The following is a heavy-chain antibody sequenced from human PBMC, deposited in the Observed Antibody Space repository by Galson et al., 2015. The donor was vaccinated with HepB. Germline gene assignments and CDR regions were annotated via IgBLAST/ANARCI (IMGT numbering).Heavy chain of an antibody. CDR1: GFTFSTYG. CDR2: LSKDGSDE. CDR3: AKHLRDTSGYYWDDVFDI. D-gene: IGHD3-22*01. Sequence: LRLSCAASGFTFSTYGIHWVHQAPGKGLEWVAFLSKDGSDEYYADSVKGRFTISRDNSKNTLYMQMNSLRAEDTAVYFCAKHLRDTSGYYWDDVFDIWGQGTKVIVSS. V-gene: IGHV3-30*18. J-gene: IGHJ3*02.